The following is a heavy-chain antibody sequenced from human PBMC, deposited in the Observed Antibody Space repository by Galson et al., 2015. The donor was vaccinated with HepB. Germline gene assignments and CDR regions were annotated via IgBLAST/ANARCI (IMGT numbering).Heavy chain of an antibody. D-gene: IGHD6-19*01. CDR3: AKAIAVAGNGATDY. V-gene: IGHV3-23*01. J-gene: IGHJ4*02. CDR2: ISGGGGSA. CDR1: GFTFSSCA. Sequence: SLRLSCAASGFTFSSCAMSWVRRAPGKGQEWVSLISGGGGSAYHADSVKGRFTISRDNSKNTLYLQMNSLRAEDTAVYYCAKAIAVAGNGATDYWGQGTLVTVSS.